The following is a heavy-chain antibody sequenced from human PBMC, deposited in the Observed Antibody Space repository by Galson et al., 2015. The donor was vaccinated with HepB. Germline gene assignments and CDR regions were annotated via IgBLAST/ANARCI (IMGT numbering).Heavy chain of an antibody. Sequence: SLRLSCAASGFTFSSYALTWVRQAPGKGLEWVSAISGGGDSTYYADSVKGRFTISRDNSKNTLYLQMNSLRAEDTAVYYCAKDLAVVFKGERPSRGYFDYWGQGTLVTVSS. CDR2: ISGGGDST. J-gene: IGHJ4*02. V-gene: IGHV3-23*01. CDR3: AKDLAVVFKGERPSRGYFDY. D-gene: IGHD3-22*01. CDR1: GFTFSSYA.